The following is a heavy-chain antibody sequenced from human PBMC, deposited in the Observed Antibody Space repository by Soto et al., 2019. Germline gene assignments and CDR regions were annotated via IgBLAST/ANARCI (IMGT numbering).Heavy chain of an antibody. V-gene: IGHV5-51*01. Sequence: EVQLVQSGAEVKKPGESLKISCKGSVYSFTNYWIGWVRQMPGKGLEWMGIIYPGDSYTRYNTSLQCQVTISADKSINTAYLQWSSLKASDNAMYYCAGSQWLANNWFDPWGQGTLVTVSS. D-gene: IGHD6-19*01. J-gene: IGHJ5*02. CDR1: VYSFTNYW. CDR2: IYPGDSYT. CDR3: AGSQWLANNWFDP.